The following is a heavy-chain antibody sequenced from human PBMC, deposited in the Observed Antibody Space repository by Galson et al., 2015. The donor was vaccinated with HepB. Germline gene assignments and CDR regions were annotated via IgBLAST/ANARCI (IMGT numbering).Heavy chain of an antibody. CDR2: ISYDGSNK. V-gene: IGHV3-30*18. D-gene: IGHD2-15*01. CDR3: AKDRKTHIVVVVADY. CDR1: GFTFSSYG. J-gene: IGHJ4*02. Sequence: SLRLSCAASGFTFSSYGMHWVRQAPGKGLGWVAVISYDGSNKYYADSVKGRFTISRDNSKNTLYLQMNSLRAEDTAVYYCAKDRKTHIVVVVADYWGQETLVTVSS.